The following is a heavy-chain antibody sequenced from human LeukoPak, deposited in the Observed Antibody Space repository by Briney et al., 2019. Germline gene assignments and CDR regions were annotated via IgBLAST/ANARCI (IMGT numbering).Heavy chain of an antibody. Sequence: SVKVSCKAPGGTFSSYAISWVRQAPGQGLEWMGRIIPIFGIANYAQKFQGRVTITADKSTSTAYMELSSLRSEDTAVYYCAQGSLRFLNGMDVWGQGTTVTVSS. CDR3: AQGSLRFLNGMDV. D-gene: IGHD3-3*01. V-gene: IGHV1-69*04. J-gene: IGHJ6*02. CDR2: IIPIFGIA. CDR1: GGTFSSYA.